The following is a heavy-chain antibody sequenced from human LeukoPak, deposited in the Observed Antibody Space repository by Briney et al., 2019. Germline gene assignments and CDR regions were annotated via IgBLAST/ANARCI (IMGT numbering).Heavy chain of an antibody. CDR2: IKRIIDGGTT. D-gene: IGHD4-17*01. Sequence: GGSLRLSCAASGFTSSNTWMNWGRQAPGKGLEWVGRIKRIIDGGTTDYAAPVKGRFTVSRDDSINTLYLQMSSIKTEDTAVDYCSPQGGSGDFRYWGQGTLVTVSS. CDR3: SPQGGSGDFRY. J-gene: IGHJ4*02. V-gene: IGHV3-15*01. CDR1: GFTSSNTW.